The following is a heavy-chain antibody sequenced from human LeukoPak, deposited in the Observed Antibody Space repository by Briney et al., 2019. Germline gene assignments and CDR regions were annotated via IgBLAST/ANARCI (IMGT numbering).Heavy chain of an antibody. Sequence: GRSLRLSCTASGFTFGDYAMSWVRQAPGKGLEWVGFIRSKAYGGTTKYAASVKGRFTISRDDSKSIAYLQMNSLKTEDTAVYYCTRGGYGDYGFDYWGQGTLVTVSS. CDR3: TRGGYGDYGFDY. D-gene: IGHD4-17*01. CDR2: IRSKAYGGTT. CDR1: GFTFGDYA. J-gene: IGHJ4*02. V-gene: IGHV3-49*04.